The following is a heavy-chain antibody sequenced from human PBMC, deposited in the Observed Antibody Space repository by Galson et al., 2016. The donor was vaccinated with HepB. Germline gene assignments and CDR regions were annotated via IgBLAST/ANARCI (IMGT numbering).Heavy chain of an antibody. CDR2: IDPSDSYT. Sequence: QSGAEVKKPGESLRISCKGSGYSFTSYWISWVRQMPGKGLEWMGRIDPSDSYTNYSPSFQGHVTTSADKPISTAYLQWSSLKASDTAMYYCARQGVGATLLDYWGQGTLVTGSS. J-gene: IGHJ4*02. CDR3: ARQGVGATLLDY. D-gene: IGHD1-26*01. CDR1: GYSFTSYW. V-gene: IGHV5-10-1*01.